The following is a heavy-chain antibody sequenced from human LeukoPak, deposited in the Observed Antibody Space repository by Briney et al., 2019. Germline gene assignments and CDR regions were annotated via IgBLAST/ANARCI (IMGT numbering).Heavy chain of an antibody. D-gene: IGHD3-10*01. J-gene: IGHJ4*02. CDR1: GGTFSSYA. CDR2: IIPILGIA. CDR3: ATPGFGNPILEVHY. Sequence: SVKVSCKASGGTFSSYAISWVRQAPGQGLEWMGRIIPILGIANYAQKFQGRVTITADKSTSTAYMELSSLRSEDTAVYYCATPGFGNPILEVHYWGQGTLVTVSS. V-gene: IGHV1-69*04.